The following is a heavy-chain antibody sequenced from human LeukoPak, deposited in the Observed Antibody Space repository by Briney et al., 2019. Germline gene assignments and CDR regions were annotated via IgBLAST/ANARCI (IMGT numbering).Heavy chain of an antibody. CDR2: INPDNGKT. CDR1: GYNFNSYY. Sequence: ASVKVSCKASGYNFNSYYIHWVRQAPVQGLTSMGWINPDNGKTKYEPRFQGRVTMTWDTSINTAYVDLTGLRSDDTAVYYCARNEPAVSVVDAFDVWGQGTVVTVSS. J-gene: IGHJ3*01. D-gene: IGHD1-1*01. V-gene: IGHV1-2*02. CDR3: ARNEPAVSVVDAFDV.